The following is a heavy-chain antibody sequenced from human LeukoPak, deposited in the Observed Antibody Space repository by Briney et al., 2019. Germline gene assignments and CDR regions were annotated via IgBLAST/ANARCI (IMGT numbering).Heavy chain of an antibody. D-gene: IGHD6-13*01. CDR1: GNTFTSYG. CDR3: AAVSSSWYYRQGLAYFDY. J-gene: IGHJ4*02. CDR2: ISAYNGNT. V-gene: IGHV1-18*01. Sequence: ASVKVSCTASGNTFTSYGISWVRQAPGQGLEWMGWISAYNGNTNYAQKLQGRVTMTTDTSTSTAYMELRSLRSDDTAVYYCAAVSSSWYYRQGLAYFDYWGQGTLVTVSS.